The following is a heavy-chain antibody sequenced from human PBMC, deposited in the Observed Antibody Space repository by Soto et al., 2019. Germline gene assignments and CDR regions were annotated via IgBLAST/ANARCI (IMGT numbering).Heavy chain of an antibody. J-gene: IGHJ4*02. Sequence: SETLSPTCPVSGGSISSGYYYWGWARQPPGKGLEGFGYITYRASTNYNPSLQSRVTMSVDTSKNLFSLRLSSVTAADTAVYFCARDYRPTYYYDSGGYYPPTYFDSWGQGALVTVSS. V-gene: IGHV4-30-4*08. CDR3: ARDYRPTYYYDSGGYYPPTYFDS. CDR2: ITYRAST. CDR1: GGSISSGYYY. D-gene: IGHD3-22*01.